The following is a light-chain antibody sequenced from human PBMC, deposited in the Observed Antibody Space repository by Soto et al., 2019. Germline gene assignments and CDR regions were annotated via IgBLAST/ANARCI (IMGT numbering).Light chain of an antibody. CDR2: DVS. J-gene: IGLJ1*01. CDR3: CSYAGSYTYV. CDR1: SSDVGGYNY. Sequence: QSALTQPRSVSGSPGQSVTISRTGTSSDVGGYNYVSWYQQHPGKAPKLMIYDVSKRPSGVPDRFSGSKSGNTASLTISGLQAEDEADYYCCSYAGSYTYVFGTGTKLTVL. V-gene: IGLV2-11*01.